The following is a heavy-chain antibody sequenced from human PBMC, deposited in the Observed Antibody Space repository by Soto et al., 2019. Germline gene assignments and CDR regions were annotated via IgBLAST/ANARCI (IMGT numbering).Heavy chain of an antibody. V-gene: IGHV2-5*01. D-gene: IGHD3-9*01. Sequence: SGPTLVNPTQTLTLTCSFSGFSLTSSGVGVGWFRQPPGKALEWLGLIYWNDDDRYRASLHSRLTITKDTSKNQVVLTMTNMDPEDTATYHCAPRHGGSGFRYYFDYWGQGTLVTVSS. J-gene: IGHJ4*02. CDR3: APRHGGSGFRYYFDY. CDR2: IYWNDDD. CDR1: GFSLTSSGVG.